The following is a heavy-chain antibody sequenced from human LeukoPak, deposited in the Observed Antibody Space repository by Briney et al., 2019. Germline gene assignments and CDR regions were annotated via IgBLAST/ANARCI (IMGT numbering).Heavy chain of an antibody. CDR3: ARAPPTRLSDNWYFDL. D-gene: IGHD3-9*01. CDR2: IYYSGST. Sequence: SETLSLTCTVSGGSISSYYWSWIRQPPGKGLEWIGYIYYSGSTNYNPSLKSRVTISVDTSKNQFSLKLSSVTAADTAVYYCARAPPTRLSDNWYFDLWGRGTLVTVSS. CDR1: GGSISSYY. J-gene: IGHJ2*01. V-gene: IGHV4-59*01.